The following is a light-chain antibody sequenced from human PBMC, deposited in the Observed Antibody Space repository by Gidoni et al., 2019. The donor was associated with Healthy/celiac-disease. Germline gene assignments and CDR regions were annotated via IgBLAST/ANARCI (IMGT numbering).Light chain of an antibody. Sequence: SELSVALGQTVRITCQGDSLRSYYASWYQQKPGQAPVLVIYGKNNRPSGIPDRFSGSSSGNTASLTITGAQAEDEADYYCNSRDSSAVVFGGGTKLTVL. CDR2: GKN. CDR3: NSRDSSAVV. CDR1: SLRSYY. J-gene: IGLJ2*01. V-gene: IGLV3-19*01.